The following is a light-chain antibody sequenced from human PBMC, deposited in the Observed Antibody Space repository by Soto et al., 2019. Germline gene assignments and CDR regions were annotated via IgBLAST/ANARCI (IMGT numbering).Light chain of an antibody. CDR2: LNSDGSH. J-gene: IGLJ2*01. V-gene: IGLV4-69*01. CDR1: SGHSSFA. CDR3: QTWGTGIRV. Sequence: QPVLTQSPSASASLGASVKLTCTLSSGHSSFAIAWHQQQPEKGPRYLMKLNSDGSHSKGDGIPDRFSGSRSGAERYLTISSLHSEDDADYYCQTWGTGIRVFGGGTKLTVL.